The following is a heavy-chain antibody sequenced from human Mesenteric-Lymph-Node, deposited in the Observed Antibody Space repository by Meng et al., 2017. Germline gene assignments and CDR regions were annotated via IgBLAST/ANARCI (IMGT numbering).Heavy chain of an antibody. CDR1: GFTFSSYW. Sequence: GESLKISCAASGFTFSSYWMSWVRQAPGKGLEWVANIKQDGSEKYYVDSVKGRFTISRDNAKNSLYLQMNSLRVEDTAVYYCATGRVLPSWGQGTLVTVSS. V-gene: IGHV3-7*01. J-gene: IGHJ5*02. CDR2: IKQDGSEK. CDR3: ATGRVLPS.